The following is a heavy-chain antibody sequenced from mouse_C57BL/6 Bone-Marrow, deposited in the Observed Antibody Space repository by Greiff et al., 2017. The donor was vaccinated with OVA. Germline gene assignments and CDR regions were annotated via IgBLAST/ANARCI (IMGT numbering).Heavy chain of an antibody. J-gene: IGHJ2*01. V-gene: IGHV1-82*01. D-gene: IGHD1-1*01. CDR2: IYPGDGDT. Sequence: QVQLQQSGPELVKPGASVKISCKASGYAFSSSWMNWVKQRPGKGLEWIGRIYPGDGDTNYNGKFKGKATLTADKSSSTAYMQLSSLTSEDSAVYFCARVTYGSAYFDYWGQGTTLTVSS. CDR1: GYAFSSSW. CDR3: ARVTYGSAYFDY.